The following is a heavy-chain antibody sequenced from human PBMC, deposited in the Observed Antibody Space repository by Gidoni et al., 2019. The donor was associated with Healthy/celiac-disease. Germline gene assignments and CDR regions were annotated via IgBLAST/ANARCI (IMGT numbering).Heavy chain of an antibody. CDR2: ISYDGSNK. V-gene: IGHV3-30-3*01. J-gene: IGHJ4*02. CDR3: ARDLDTAMVTPTFDY. CDR1: GFTFSSYA. D-gene: IGHD5-18*01. Sequence: QVQLVESGGGVVQPGRSLRLSCAASGFTFSSYAMHWVRQAPGKGLEWVAVISYDGSNKYYADSVKGRFTISRDNSKNTLYLQMNSLRAEDTAVYYCARDLDTAMVTPTFDYWGQGTLVTVSS.